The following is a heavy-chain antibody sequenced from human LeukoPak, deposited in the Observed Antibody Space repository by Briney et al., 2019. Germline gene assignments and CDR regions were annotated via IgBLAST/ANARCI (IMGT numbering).Heavy chain of an antibody. J-gene: IGHJ4*02. D-gene: IGHD6-19*01. CDR2: IWYDGSNK. V-gene: IGHV3-33*01. CDR1: GFTFSSYG. Sequence: PGRSLRLSCAVSGFTFSSYGMHWVRQAPGKGLEWVAVIWYDGSNKYYADSVKGRFTISRDNSKYTLYLQMNSLRAEDTAVYYCARDGSSGWYWVDYWGQGTLVTVSS. CDR3: ARDGSSGWYWVDY.